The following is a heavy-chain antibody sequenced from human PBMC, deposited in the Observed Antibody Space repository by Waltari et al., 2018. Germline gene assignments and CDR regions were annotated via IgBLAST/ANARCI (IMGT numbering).Heavy chain of an antibody. CDR3: ARDPTIFGVVIPWYFDL. Sequence: EVQLLESGGGLVQPGGSLRLSCAASGFTFSSYAMSWVRQAPGKGLEWVSAISGSGGSTYYADSVKGRFTISRDNSKNTLYLQMNSLRAEDTAVYYCARDPTIFGVVIPWYFDLWGRGTLVTVSS. J-gene: IGHJ2*01. V-gene: IGHV3-23*01. CDR1: GFTFSSYA. D-gene: IGHD3-3*01. CDR2: ISGSGGST.